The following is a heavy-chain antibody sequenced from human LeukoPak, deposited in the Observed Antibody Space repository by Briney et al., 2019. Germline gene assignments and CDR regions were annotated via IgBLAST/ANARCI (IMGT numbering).Heavy chain of an antibody. Sequence: GESLKISCEGSGYIFTNYSIGWVRQMPGKGLEWMGIIYPGDSDTSYSPSFQGQVTFSADKSISTAYLQWSSLKASDTAIYYCARQGTYSSLDYWGQGTLVTVSS. CDR2: IYPGDSDT. CDR3: ARQGTYSSLDY. V-gene: IGHV5-51*01. J-gene: IGHJ4*02. CDR1: GYIFTNYS. D-gene: IGHD1-26*01.